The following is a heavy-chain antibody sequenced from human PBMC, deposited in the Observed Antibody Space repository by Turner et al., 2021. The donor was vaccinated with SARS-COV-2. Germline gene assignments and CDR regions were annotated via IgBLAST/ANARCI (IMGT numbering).Heavy chain of an antibody. Sequence: QVQLVQSGAEEKKPGASVKVSCKISGYTLTELSMYWVRQAPGKGLEWMGGFDPEDGETIYAQNFQGRVTMTEDTSTDTAYMELSSLRSEDTAVYFCATGYQLRVNWFDPWGQGTLVTVSS. CDR2: FDPEDGET. CDR3: ATGYQLRVNWFDP. J-gene: IGHJ5*02. V-gene: IGHV1-24*01. D-gene: IGHD2-2*01. CDR1: GYTLTELS.